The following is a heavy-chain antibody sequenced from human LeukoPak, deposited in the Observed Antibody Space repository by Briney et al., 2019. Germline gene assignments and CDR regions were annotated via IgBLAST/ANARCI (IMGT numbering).Heavy chain of an antibody. J-gene: IGHJ6*02. V-gene: IGHV3-23*01. Sequence: QPGGSLRLSCAASGFTFSNAWMSWVRQAPGKGLEWVSAISGSGGSTYYADSVKGRFTISRDNSKNTLYLQMNSLRAEDTAVYYCAKAYWYGNYYYGMDVWGQGTTVTVSS. CDR1: GFTFSNAW. CDR2: ISGSGGST. CDR3: AKAYWYGNYYYGMDV. D-gene: IGHD2-21*01.